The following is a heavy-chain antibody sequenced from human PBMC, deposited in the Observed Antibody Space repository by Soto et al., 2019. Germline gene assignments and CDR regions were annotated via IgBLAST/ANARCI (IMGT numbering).Heavy chain of an antibody. V-gene: IGHV3-33*01. CDR2: IWNDGSNE. CDR3: ARDQTDSGGYSDS. D-gene: IGHD3-22*01. Sequence: QPGGSLRLSCEASGFTFSSYGIHWVRQAPGKGLEWVAIIWNDGSNEYYADSVKGRFTISRDNSKNTVYLQVSNLRVEDTAVYFCARDQTDSGGYSDSWGQGTLVTVSS. J-gene: IGHJ4*02. CDR1: GFTFSSYG.